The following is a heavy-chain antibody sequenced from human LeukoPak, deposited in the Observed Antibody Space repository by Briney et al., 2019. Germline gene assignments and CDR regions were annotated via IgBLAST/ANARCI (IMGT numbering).Heavy chain of an antibody. CDR2: IYYTGST. D-gene: IGHD6-19*01. J-gene: IGHJ4*02. CDR3: ARGRYGGGWYDY. Sequence: SETLSLTCTVSGGSIDTYYWSWIRQPPGKGLEYIAYIYYTGSTDYNPSFKSRVRMSLDTSKNQFSLVLNSVTAADTAVYYCARGRYGGGWYDYWGQGTLVTVFS. CDR1: GGSIDTYY. V-gene: IGHV4-59*01.